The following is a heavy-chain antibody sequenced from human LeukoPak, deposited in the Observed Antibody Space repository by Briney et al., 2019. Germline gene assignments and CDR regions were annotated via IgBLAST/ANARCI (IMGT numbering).Heavy chain of an antibody. CDR1: GFTFSSYG. V-gene: IGHV3-30*02. CDR2: IRYDGSNK. D-gene: IGHD1-26*01. CDR3: AKDPSSGSYSTGTDY. Sequence: GGSLRLSCAASGFTFSSYGMHWVRQAPGKGLEWVAFIRYDGSNKYYADSVKGRFTISRDNSKNTLYLQMNSLRAEDTAVYYCAKDPSSGSYSTGTDYWGQGTLVTVSS. J-gene: IGHJ4*02.